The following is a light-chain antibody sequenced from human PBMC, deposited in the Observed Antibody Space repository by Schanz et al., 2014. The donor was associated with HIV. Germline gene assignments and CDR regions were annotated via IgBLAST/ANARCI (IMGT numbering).Light chain of an antibody. V-gene: IGLV2-14*03. J-gene: IGLJ3*02. CDR3: AAWDDSLNGFWV. Sequence: QSALTQPASVSGSPGQSISISCTGTSGDVGSYNYVSWYQQHPGKAPKLMIYDVSNRPSGVSSRFSGSKSGNTASLAISGLQSEDEADYYCAAWDDSLNGFWVFGGGTKLTVL. CDR1: SGDVGSYNY. CDR2: DVS.